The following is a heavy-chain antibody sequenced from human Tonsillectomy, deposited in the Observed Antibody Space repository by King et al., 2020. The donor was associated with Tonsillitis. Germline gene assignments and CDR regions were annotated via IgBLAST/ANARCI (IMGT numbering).Heavy chain of an antibody. CDR3: AREWRSYSGYYYIDY. D-gene: IGHD5-12*01. CDR2: INSDGSST. J-gene: IGHJ4*02. Sequence: VQLVESGGGLVQPGGSLRLSCAASGFTFSSYWMHWVRQAPGKGLVWVSRINSDGSSTSYADSVKGRYTISRDNAKKTLYLQMNSLRAEDTAVYYCAREWRSYSGYYYIDYWGQGTLVTVSS. CDR1: GFTFSSYW. V-gene: IGHV3-74*01.